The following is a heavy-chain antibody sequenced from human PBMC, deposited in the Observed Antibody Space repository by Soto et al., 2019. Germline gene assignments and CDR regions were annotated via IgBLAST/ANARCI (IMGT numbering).Heavy chain of an antibody. D-gene: IGHD2-15*01. V-gene: IGHV3-21*04. J-gene: IGHJ4*02. Sequence: PGGSLRLSCAASGLKFEKCSMNWVRQPPGKGPEWLASISPSSTYIRYADSVKGRFTISRDNARNSLSLQMMNLRADDTAIYYCATDTGDIEVVPATTWGQGTLVTVS. CDR2: ISPSSTYI. CDR1: GLKFEKCS. CDR3: ATDTGDIEVVPATT.